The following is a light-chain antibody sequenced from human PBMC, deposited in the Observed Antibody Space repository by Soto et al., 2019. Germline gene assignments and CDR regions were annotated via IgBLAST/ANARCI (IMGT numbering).Light chain of an antibody. CDR1: SSDIGDYNY. Sequence: HCVLTQPAHLSGAPGESSGLSSNGNSSDIGDYNYVSWYQQHPVKAPKLIVYDVSNRPSGVSDRFSGSKSGNTASLTISGLQAEDEADYYCSSYTSSSTPYVFGTGTKVTVL. V-gene: IGLV2-14*01. CDR2: DVS. J-gene: IGLJ1*01. CDR3: SSYTSSSTPYV.